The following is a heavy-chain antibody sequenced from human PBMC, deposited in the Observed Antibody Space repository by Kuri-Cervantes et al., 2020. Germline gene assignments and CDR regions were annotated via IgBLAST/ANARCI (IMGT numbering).Heavy chain of an antibody. CDR3: VRDRSHYRFERENYFDY. D-gene: IGHD3-16*02. J-gene: IGHJ4*02. Sequence: GESLKISCAASGFTFSSYSMNWVRQAPGKGLEWVSYIGTSSSTIYYADSVKGHFTLSRDNSKNTLSLQMNSLRLDDTALYYCVRDRSHYRFERENYFDYWGQGALVTVSS. V-gene: IGHV3-48*01. CDR2: IGTSSSTI. CDR1: GFTFSSYS.